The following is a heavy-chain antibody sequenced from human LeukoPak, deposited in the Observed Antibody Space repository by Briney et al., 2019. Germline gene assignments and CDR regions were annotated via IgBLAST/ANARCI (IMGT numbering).Heavy chain of an antibody. D-gene: IGHD3-10*01. J-gene: IGHJ3*02. CDR3: ARYPYSGSGIGAFDI. V-gene: IGHV4-34*01. CDR2: INHSGST. CDR1: GGSFSGYY. Sequence: SETLSLTCAVYGGSFSGYYWSWIRQPPGKGLEWIGEINHSGSTNYNPSLKSRVTISVDTSKNQFSLKLSSVTAADTAVYYCARYPYSGSGIGAFDIWGQGTMVTVSS.